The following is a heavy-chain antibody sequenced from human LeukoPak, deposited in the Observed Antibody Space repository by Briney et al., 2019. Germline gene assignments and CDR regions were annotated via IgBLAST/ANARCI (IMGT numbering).Heavy chain of an antibody. V-gene: IGHV4-39*07. CDR1: GGSISSSSYY. Sequence: SETLSLTCTVSGGSISSSSYYWGWIRQPPGKGLEWIGSIYYSGSTYYNPSLKSRVTISVDTSKNQFSLKLSSVTAADTAVYYCARRREWWKYYFDYWGQGTLVTVSS. CDR2: IYYSGST. D-gene: IGHD2-15*01. J-gene: IGHJ4*02. CDR3: ARRREWWKYYFDY.